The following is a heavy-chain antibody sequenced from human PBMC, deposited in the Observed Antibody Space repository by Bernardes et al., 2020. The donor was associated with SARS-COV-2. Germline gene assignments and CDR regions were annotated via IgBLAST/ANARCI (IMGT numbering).Heavy chain of an antibody. CDR1: GYTFTAYY. J-gene: IGHJ2*01. Sequence: ASVKVSCKASGYTFTAYYIHWLRQAPGQGLEWMGRINPNTGGADSAQKFQGRVTMTTDTSITTAYMEVLALTSDDTAVYFCATWGSSTYGAAGMFYFDLWGRGTPVAVSS. CDR2: INPNTGGA. CDR3: ATWGSSTYGAAGMFYFDL. V-gene: IGHV1-2*02. D-gene: IGHD2-8*01.